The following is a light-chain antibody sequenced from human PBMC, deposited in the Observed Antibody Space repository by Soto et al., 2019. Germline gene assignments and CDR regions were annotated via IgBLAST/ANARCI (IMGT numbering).Light chain of an antibody. J-gene: IGLJ1*01. CDR1: SSDVGSYNL. V-gene: IGLV2-23*02. CDR2: EVS. Sequence: QSALTQPASVSGSPGQSITISCTGTSSDVGSYNLVSWYQQHPGKAPKLVIYEVSKRPSGVSNRFSGSKSGNTASLTISGLQTEDEADYYCCSYASRSYVFGTGTSSPS. CDR3: CSYASRSYV.